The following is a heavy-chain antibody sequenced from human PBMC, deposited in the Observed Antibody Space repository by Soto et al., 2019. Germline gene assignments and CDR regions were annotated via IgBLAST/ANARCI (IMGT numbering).Heavy chain of an antibody. CDR3: ERDQADDRDAFDI. CDR1: GFTFSSYS. Sequence: EVQLVESGGGLVKPGGSLRLSCAASGFTFSSYSMNWVRQAPGKGLEWVSSISSSSSYIYYADSVKGPFTISRDNAKNSLYLQMNSLRAEDTAVYYCERDQADDRDAFDIWGQGTMVTVSS. J-gene: IGHJ3*02. V-gene: IGHV3-21*01. CDR2: ISSSSSYI. D-gene: IGHD3-22*01.